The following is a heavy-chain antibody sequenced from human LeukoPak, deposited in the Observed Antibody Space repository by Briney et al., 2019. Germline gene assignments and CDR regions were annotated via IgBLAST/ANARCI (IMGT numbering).Heavy chain of an antibody. V-gene: IGHV3-9*01. D-gene: IGHD4-17*01. Sequence: GGSLRLSCAASGFTFDDYAMHLVRQAPGKGLEWVSGISWNSGSIGYADSVKGRFTISRDNAKNSLYLQMNSLRAEDTALYYCAKDIGGYGDYVFGGLFDYWGQGTLVTVSS. CDR3: AKDIGGYGDYVFGGLFDY. J-gene: IGHJ4*02. CDR2: ISWNSGSI. CDR1: GFTFDDYA.